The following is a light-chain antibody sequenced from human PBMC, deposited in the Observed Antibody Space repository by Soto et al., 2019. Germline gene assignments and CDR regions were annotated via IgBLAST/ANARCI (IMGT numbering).Light chain of an antibody. CDR2: EGS. J-gene: IGLJ1*01. V-gene: IGLV2-23*03. CDR1: SSDVGRYNL. Sequence: QSALTQPASVSGSPGQSITISCTGTSSDVGRYNLVSWYQQHPGKAPKLMIYEGSKRPLGVSNRFSGSKSGNTASLTISGLQAEDEVDYYCCSYAGSSTFAYVFGTGTKVTVL. CDR3: CSYAGSSTFAYV.